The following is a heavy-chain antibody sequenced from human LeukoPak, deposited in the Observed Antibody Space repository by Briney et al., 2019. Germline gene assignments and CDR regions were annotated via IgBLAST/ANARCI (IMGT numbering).Heavy chain of an antibody. CDR3: TRDYRGTFDY. J-gene: IGHJ4*02. D-gene: IGHD1-26*01. V-gene: IGHV3-7*03. CDR1: GFTYSSYW. CDR2: IKQDGSEK. Sequence: GGSLRLSCVASGFTYSSYWMSWVRQAPGKGLEWVANIKQDGSEKNYVDSVKGRFTISRDNAKNSLYLQMNSLRAEDTAVYYCTRDYRGTFDYWGQGTLVTVSS.